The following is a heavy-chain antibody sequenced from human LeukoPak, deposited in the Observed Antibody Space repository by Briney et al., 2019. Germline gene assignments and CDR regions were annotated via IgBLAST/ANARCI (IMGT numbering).Heavy chain of an antibody. CDR1: GFTFSGYW. CDR3: ARHCSSTNCRAY. V-gene: IGHV3-7*01. Sequence: GGSLRLSCVASGFTFSGYWMSWVRQAPGKGLEWVANINQDEIEKYYVDSVKGRFTISRDNAKNSLYLQMNSLRAEVTAVYYCARHCSSTNCRAYWGQGTLVTVSS. J-gene: IGHJ4*02. D-gene: IGHD2-2*01. CDR2: INQDEIEK.